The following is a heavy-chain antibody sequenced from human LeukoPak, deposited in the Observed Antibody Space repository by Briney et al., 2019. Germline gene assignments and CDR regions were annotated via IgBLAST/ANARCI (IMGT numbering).Heavy chain of an antibody. CDR2: IRYDGSNK. V-gene: IGHV3-30*02. D-gene: IGHD2-2*01. CDR1: GFTFSSYG. CDR3: AREAGYQLLSGYYYYMDV. J-gene: IGHJ6*03. Sequence: GGSLRLSCAASGFTFSSYGMHWVRQAPGKGLEWVAFIRYDGSNKYYADSVKGRFTISRDNAKNSLYLQMNSLRVEDTAVYYCAREAGYQLLSGYYYYMDVWGKGTTVTVSS.